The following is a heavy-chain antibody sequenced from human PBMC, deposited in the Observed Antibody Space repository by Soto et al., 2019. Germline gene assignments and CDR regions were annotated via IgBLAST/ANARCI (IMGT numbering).Heavy chain of an antibody. CDR1: GFTFSSYA. V-gene: IGHV3-23*01. CDR3: AKYPLEVADVYYFDY. J-gene: IGHJ4*02. Sequence: PGGSLRLSCAASGFTFSSYAMSWVRQAPGKGLEWVSAISGSGGSTYYADSVKGRFTMSRDNSKNTLYLQRNSLRAEDTAVYYCAKYPLEVADVYYFDYWGQGTLVTVSS. CDR2: ISGSGGST. D-gene: IGHD6-19*01.